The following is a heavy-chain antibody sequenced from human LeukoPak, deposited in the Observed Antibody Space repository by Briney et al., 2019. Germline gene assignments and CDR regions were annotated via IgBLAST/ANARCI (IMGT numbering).Heavy chain of an antibody. D-gene: IGHD3-10*01. CDR1: GYIFTNSW. V-gene: IGHV5-51*01. CDR2: ISPGNSDT. J-gene: IGHJ4*02. CDR3: ATESYGSGRN. Sequence: GEFLKISCQGSGYIFTNSWIGWVRQMPGNGLEWMGIISPGNSDTRYSPSFQGQVTISADKSISTAYLQWSSLKASDTAMYYCATESYGSGRNWGQGTLVSVSS.